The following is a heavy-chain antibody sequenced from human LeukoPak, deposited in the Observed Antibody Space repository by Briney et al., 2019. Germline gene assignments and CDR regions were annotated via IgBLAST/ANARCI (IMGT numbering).Heavy chain of an antibody. V-gene: IGHV3-7*01. J-gene: IGHJ4*02. CDR3: ARETADSSGYYYYFDY. CDR1: GFTFSSYW. CDR2: IKQDGSEK. Sequence: GGSLGLSCAASGFTFSSYWMSWVRQAPGKGLEWVANIKQDGSEKYYVDSVKGRFTISRDNAKNSLYLQMNSLRAEDTAVYYCARETADSSGYYYYFDYWGQGTLVTVSS. D-gene: IGHD3-22*01.